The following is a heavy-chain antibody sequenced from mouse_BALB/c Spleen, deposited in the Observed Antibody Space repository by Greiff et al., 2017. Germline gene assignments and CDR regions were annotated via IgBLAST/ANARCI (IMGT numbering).Heavy chain of an antibody. Sequence: EVHLVESGGDLVKPGGSLKLSCAASGFTFSSYGMSWVRQTPDKRLEWVATISSGGSYTYYPDSVKGRFTISRDNAKNTLYLQMSSLKSEDTAMYYCARQVYYGYEYYFDYWGQGTTLTVSS. V-gene: IGHV5-6*01. J-gene: IGHJ2*01. CDR2: ISSGGSYT. CDR1: GFTFSSYG. D-gene: IGHD2-2*01. CDR3: ARQVYYGYEYYFDY.